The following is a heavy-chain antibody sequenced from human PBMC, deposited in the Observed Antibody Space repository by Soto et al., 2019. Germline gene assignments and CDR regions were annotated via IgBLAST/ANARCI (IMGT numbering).Heavy chain of an antibody. Sequence: SQTLSLTCAISGDRVSSNSAAWNWIRQSPSGGLEWLGRTYYRSKWYNDYAVSVKSRITINPDTSKNQFSLQLNSVTPEDTAVYYWSRDVTIRRGGMDGWGQGNTVTVSS. CDR1: GDRVSSNSAA. CDR2: TYYRSKWYN. J-gene: IGHJ6*02. CDR3: SRDVTIRRGGMDG. D-gene: IGHD3-3*01. V-gene: IGHV6-1*01.